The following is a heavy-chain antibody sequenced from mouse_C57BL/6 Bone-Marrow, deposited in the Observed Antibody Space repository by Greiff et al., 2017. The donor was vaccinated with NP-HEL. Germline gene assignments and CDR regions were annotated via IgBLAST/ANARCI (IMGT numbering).Heavy chain of an antibody. V-gene: IGHV5-4*01. Sequence: EVQLQESGGGLVKPGGSLKLSCAASGFTFSSYAMSWVRQTPEQRLEWVATISDGGSYTYYPDNVKGRFTISRDNAKNNLYLQMSHLKSEDTAMYYCAREAYYSNYWFAYWGQGTLVTVSA. D-gene: IGHD2-5*01. CDR1: GFTFSSYA. CDR2: ISDGGSYT. CDR3: AREAYYSNYWFAY. J-gene: IGHJ3*01.